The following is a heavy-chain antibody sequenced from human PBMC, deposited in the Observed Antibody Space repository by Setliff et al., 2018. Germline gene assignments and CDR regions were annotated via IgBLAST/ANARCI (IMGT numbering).Heavy chain of an antibody. D-gene: IGHD3-10*01. CDR3: ARLAMVRVVSSNWFDP. CDR2: IYPGDSDT. V-gene: IGHV5-51*01. CDR1: GYSFTGYW. J-gene: IGHJ5*02. Sequence: PGESLKISCKGSGYSFTGYWIGWVRQMPGKGLEWMGIIYPGDSDTRYSPSFQGQVTISADKSISTAYLQWSSLTATDTAMYYWARLAMVRVVSSNWFDPWGQGTLVSVSS.